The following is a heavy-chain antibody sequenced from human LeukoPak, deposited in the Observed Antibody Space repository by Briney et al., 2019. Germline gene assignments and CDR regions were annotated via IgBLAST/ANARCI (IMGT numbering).Heavy chain of an antibody. CDR1: GGSISSSSYY. D-gene: IGHD6-6*01. CDR2: ISGSGGST. V-gene: IGHV3-23*01. Sequence: PSESLSLTCTVSGGSISSSSYYWGWIRQPPGKGLEWVSAISGSGGSTYYADSVKGRFTISRDNSKNTLYLQMNSLRAEDTAVYYCAKEIAARPSLGDYWGQGTLVTVSS. J-gene: IGHJ4*02. CDR3: AKEIAARPSLGDY.